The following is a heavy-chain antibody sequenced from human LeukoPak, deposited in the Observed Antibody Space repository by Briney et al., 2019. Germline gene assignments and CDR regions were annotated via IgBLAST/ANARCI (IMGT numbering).Heavy chain of an antibody. Sequence: GGSLRLSCAASGFSFSSNAMSWVRQAPGKGLEWVSAIINSGGSTHYADSVKGRFTISRDNSKNMLYLQMNSLRAEATALYYCAKDIYGDYGGLDYWGQGTLVTVSS. D-gene: IGHD4-17*01. J-gene: IGHJ4*02. CDR3: AKDIYGDYGGLDY. CDR1: GFSFSSNA. V-gene: IGHV3-23*01. CDR2: IINSGGST.